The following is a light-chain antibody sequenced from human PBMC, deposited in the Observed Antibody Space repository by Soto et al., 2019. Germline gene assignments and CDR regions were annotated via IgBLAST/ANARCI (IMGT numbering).Light chain of an antibody. Sequence: EIVMTQSPATLSVSPGERATLSCRASQNVDSNLAWYQQKPGQAPRLLIYGASSRATGIPDRFSGSGSGTDFTLSISGLEPEDFAVYYCQQYGNSRGTFGQGTKVDIK. CDR1: QNVDSN. J-gene: IGKJ1*01. CDR2: GAS. V-gene: IGKV3-20*01. CDR3: QQYGNSRGT.